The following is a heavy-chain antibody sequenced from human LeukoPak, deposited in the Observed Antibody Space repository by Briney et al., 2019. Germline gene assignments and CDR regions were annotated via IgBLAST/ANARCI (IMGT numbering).Heavy chain of an antibody. Sequence: ASVKVSCKASGYTFTSYDINWVRQATGQGLEWMGWMNPNSGNTGYAQKFQGRITITRNTSIRTAYMELSSLRSEDTAVYYCARGRKSSGWGSDYYYYMDVWGKGTTVTVSS. J-gene: IGHJ6*03. V-gene: IGHV1-8*03. CDR2: MNPNSGNT. CDR1: GYTFTSYD. CDR3: ARGRKSSGWGSDYYYYMDV. D-gene: IGHD6-19*01.